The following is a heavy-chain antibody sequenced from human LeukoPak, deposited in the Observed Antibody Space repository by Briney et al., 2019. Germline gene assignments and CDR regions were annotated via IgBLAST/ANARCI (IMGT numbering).Heavy chain of an antibody. CDR3: ARVGYGVYGSNKGFDP. J-gene: IGHJ5*02. Sequence: SETLSLTCAVYGGSFSGYYWSWIRQPPGKGLEWIGEINHSGSTNYNPSLKSRVTISVDTSKNQFSLKLSSVTAAVTAVYYCARVGYGVYGSNKGFDPWGQGTLVTVSS. CDR2: INHSGST. V-gene: IGHV4-34*01. D-gene: IGHD2-8*01. CDR1: GGSFSGYY.